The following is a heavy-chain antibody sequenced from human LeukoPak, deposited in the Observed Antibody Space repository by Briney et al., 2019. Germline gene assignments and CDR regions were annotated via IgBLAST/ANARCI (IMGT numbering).Heavy chain of an antibody. CDR3: AKDSVRYSSGWPGMGDY. J-gene: IGHJ4*02. D-gene: IGHD6-19*01. CDR1: GFTFSSYG. Sequence: GGSLRLSCAASGFTFSSYGIHWVRQAPGKGLEWVAVISYDGSNKYYADSVKGRFTISRDNSKNTLYLQMNSLRAEDTAVYYCAKDSVRYSSGWPGMGDYWGQGTLVPVSS. CDR2: ISYDGSNK. V-gene: IGHV3-30*18.